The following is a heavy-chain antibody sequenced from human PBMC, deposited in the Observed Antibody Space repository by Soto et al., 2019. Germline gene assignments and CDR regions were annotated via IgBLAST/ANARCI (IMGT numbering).Heavy chain of an antibody. CDR3: ARVPPYYFDY. CDR2: IKQDGSEK. J-gene: IGHJ4*02. Sequence: GGSLRLSCAASGFTFSDHHMDWVRQAPGKGLEWVANIKQDGSEKYYVDSVKGRFTTSRDNAKNSLYLQMNSLRAEDTAVYYCARVPPYYFDYWGQGTLVTVSS. V-gene: IGHV3-7*01. CDR1: GFTFSDHH.